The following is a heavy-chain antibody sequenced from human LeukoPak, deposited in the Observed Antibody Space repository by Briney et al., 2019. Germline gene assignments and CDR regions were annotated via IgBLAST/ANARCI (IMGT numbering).Heavy chain of an antibody. CDR3: AATVQRGFDP. J-gene: IGHJ5*02. D-gene: IGHD1-26*01. CDR1: GFTFSSYA. CDR2: ISSSGSTI. V-gene: IGHV3-48*04. Sequence: GGSLRLSCAASGFTFSSYAMSWVRQAPGKGLEWVSYISSSGSTIYYADSVKGRFTISRDNAKNSLYLQMNSLRAEDTAVYYCAATVQRGFDPWGQGTLVTVSS.